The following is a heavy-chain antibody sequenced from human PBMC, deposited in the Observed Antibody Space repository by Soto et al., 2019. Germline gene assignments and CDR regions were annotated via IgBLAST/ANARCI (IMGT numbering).Heavy chain of an antibody. Sequence: ETLSLTCTVSGGSISSYYWSWIRQPPGKGLEWIGYIYYSGSTNYNPSLKSRVTISVDTSKNQFSLKLSSVTAADTAVYYCARGHNDYVWGSYRWALDYWGQGTLVTVSS. V-gene: IGHV4-59*01. CDR3: ARGHNDYVWGSYRWALDY. J-gene: IGHJ4*02. CDR2: IYYSGST. CDR1: GGSISSYY. D-gene: IGHD3-16*02.